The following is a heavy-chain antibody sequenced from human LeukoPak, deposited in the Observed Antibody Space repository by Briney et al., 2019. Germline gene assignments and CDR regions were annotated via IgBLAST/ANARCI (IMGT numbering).Heavy chain of an antibody. J-gene: IGHJ4*02. V-gene: IGHV3-11*03. CDR3: AKNFYGDYNVFFDY. CDR1: GFTFSDHF. Sequence: GGSLRLSCAASGFTFSDHFMSWIRQAPGKGLEWVSYISSRGSFTKNADSVKGRFAISRDNAKNSLYLQMHSLRAEDTAIYYCAKNFYGDYNVFFDYWGQGTLVTVSS. D-gene: IGHD4-17*01. CDR2: ISSRGSFT.